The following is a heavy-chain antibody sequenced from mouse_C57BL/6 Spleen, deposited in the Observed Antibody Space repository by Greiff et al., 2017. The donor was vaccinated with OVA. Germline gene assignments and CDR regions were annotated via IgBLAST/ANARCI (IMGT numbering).Heavy chain of an antibody. CDR2: IDPETGGT. CDR3: ATLYYAMDY. J-gene: IGHJ4*01. V-gene: IGHV1-15*01. Sequence: QVQLQQSGAELVRPGASVTLSCKASGYTFTDYEMHWVKQTPVHGLEWIGAIDPETGGTAYNQKFKGKAILTADKSSSTAYMQLSSLTSEDSAVYYCATLYYAMDYWGQGTSVTVSS. CDR1: GYTFTDYE.